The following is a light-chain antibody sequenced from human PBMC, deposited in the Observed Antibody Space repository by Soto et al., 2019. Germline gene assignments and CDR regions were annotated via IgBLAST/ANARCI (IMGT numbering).Light chain of an antibody. CDR1: SSNIGAGYD. Sequence: QLVLTQPPSVSGAPGQRVTISCTGSSSNIGAGYDVHWYQQLPGTAPKLLIYGNSNRPSGVPDRFSGSKSGTSASLAITGLQAEDEADYYCQSYDSSLSHWVFGGGTKVTVL. J-gene: IGLJ3*02. CDR2: GNS. V-gene: IGLV1-40*01. CDR3: QSYDSSLSHWV.